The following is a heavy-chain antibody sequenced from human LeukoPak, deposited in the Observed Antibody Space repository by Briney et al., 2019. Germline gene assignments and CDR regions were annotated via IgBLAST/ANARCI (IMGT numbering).Heavy chain of an antibody. Sequence: GGSLRLSCAASGFTVSTNYISWVRQAPGKGLEWVSVIYSGGSTYYADSVKGRFTISRDESKNTLYLQMNSLRAEDTAVYYCARNRGGGYFDYWGQGTLVTVSS. CDR3: ARNRGGGYFDY. V-gene: IGHV3-53*01. CDR2: IYSGGST. D-gene: IGHD3-10*01. J-gene: IGHJ4*02. CDR1: GFTVSTNY.